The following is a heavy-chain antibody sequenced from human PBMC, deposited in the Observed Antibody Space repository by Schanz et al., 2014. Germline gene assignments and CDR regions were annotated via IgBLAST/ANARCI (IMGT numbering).Heavy chain of an antibody. CDR3: ARDGDFDY. CDR2: ISSDGSKK. Sequence: QVQLVDSGGGVVQPERSLRLSCAASGFNFANHAIHWVRQGQGNGLQWVAVISSDGSKKLYADSVKARFTISRDNSKNTLFLQMSSLRAEDTAVYYCARDGDFDYWGQGTLVTVSS. V-gene: IGHV3-33*05. CDR1: GFNFANHA. J-gene: IGHJ4*02.